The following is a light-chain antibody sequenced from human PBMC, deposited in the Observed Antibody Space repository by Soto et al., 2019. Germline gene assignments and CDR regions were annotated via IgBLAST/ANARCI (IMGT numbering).Light chain of an antibody. CDR3: SSYSSSSSLV. CDR2: EVS. CDR1: SSDVGSSDR. J-gene: IGLJ2*01. Sequence: QSVLTQPPSVSGSPGQSVSISCTGTSSDVGSSDRVSWYHQPPGTAPKLVIYEVSNRPSGVPDRFSGSKSGNTASLTISGLQADDEADYYCSSYSSSSSLVFGGGTKVTVL. V-gene: IGLV2-18*02.